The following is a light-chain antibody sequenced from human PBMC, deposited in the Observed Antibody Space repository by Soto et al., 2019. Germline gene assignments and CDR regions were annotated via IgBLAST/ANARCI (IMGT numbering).Light chain of an antibody. CDR1: QSVSSN. CDR3: QQYNNSRGT. J-gene: IGKJ1*01. Sequence: EIVMTQAPATLSVSTEERAALSCRASQSVSSNLAWYQQKPGQAPRLLIYGASTRATGIPARFSGSGSGTEFTRPIRSLQSEDFALYYCQQYNNSRGTFGQGTKWEIK. V-gene: IGKV3-15*01. CDR2: GAS.